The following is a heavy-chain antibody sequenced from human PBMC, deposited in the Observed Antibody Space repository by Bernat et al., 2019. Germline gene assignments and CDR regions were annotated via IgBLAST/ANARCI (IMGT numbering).Heavy chain of an antibody. D-gene: IGHD3-16*01. CDR1: GLTFSSYW. Sequence: EVQLVESGGGLVQPGGSLRLSCAASGLTFSSYWMSWVRQAPGKGLEWVANIKEDGSEKYYVDSVKGRFTISRDNSKNTLYLQMGSLRAEDMAVYYCARDPFPWGQGTLVTVSS. V-gene: IGHV3-7*01. CDR2: IKEDGSEK. CDR3: ARDPFP. J-gene: IGHJ5*02.